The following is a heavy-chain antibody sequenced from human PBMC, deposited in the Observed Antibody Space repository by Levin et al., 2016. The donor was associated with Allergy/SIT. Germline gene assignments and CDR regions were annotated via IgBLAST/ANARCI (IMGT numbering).Heavy chain of an antibody. CDR2: IWYDGSNK. V-gene: IGHV3-33*01. Sequence: GESLKISCAASGFTFSSYGMHWVRQAPGKGLEWVAVIWYDGSNKYYADSVKGRFTISRDNSKNTLYLQMNSLRAEDTAVYYCARDSSVGDSSGYYDYWGQGTLVTVSS. CDR1: GFTFSSYG. J-gene: IGHJ4*02. D-gene: IGHD3-22*01. CDR3: ARDSSVGDSSGYYDY.